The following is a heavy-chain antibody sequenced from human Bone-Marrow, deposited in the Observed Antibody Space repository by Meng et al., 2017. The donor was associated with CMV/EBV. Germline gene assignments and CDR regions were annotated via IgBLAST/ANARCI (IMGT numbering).Heavy chain of an antibody. J-gene: IGHJ3*02. Sequence: SVKVSCKASGGTFSSYTISWVRQAPGQGLEWMGGIIPILGIANYAQKFRGRVTITADKSTSTAYMELSSLRSEDTAVYFCARWDPGKNVFDIWGQGTMVTVSS. CDR2: IIPILGIA. CDR1: GGTFSSYT. CDR3: ARWDPGKNVFDI. D-gene: IGHD1-26*01. V-gene: IGHV1-69*10.